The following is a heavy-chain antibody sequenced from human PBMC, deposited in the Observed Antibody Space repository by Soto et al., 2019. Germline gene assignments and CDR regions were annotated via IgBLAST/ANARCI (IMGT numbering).Heavy chain of an antibody. J-gene: IGHJ6*02. D-gene: IGHD3-9*01. CDR3: ARADYEILTGSYAMDV. V-gene: IGHV4-4*07. CDR1: DDFISSYY. Sequence: SETLSLTCTVSDDFISSYYWNWIRQPAGKGLEWIGRVSTNGATNYNPSLESRVTMSVDTSKNQFSLKLTSVTAADTAVYFCARADYEILTGSYAMDVWRQGTTVTV. CDR2: VSTNGAT.